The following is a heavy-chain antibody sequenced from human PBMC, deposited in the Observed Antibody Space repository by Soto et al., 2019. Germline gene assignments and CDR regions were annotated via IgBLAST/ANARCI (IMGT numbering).Heavy chain of an antibody. V-gene: IGHV4-59*12. J-gene: IGHJ4*02. D-gene: IGHD1-26*01. CDR3: VRVGVGIGNHFDS. CDR2: IHSSGRT. Sequence: QVQLQESGPGLVKPSETLSLTCSVSNGSISGFYWTWIRQPPGKILEWIGYIHSSGRTDYNPSLTRRPTMSVDTSKNQFSLNLKSITAADTAVYYCVRVGVGIGNHFDSWGRGTLVTVSS. CDR1: NGSISGFY.